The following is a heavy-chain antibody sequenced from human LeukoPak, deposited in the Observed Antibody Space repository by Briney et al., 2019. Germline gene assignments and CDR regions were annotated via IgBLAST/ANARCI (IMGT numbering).Heavy chain of an antibody. V-gene: IGHV1-2*02. CDR2: INPNSGGT. CDR1: GYTFTGYY. D-gene: IGHD3-3*01. J-gene: IGHJ4*02. CDR3: ARDSITIFGVALYYFDY. Sequence: GASVKVSCKASGYTFTGYYMHWVRQAPGQGLEWMGWINPNSGGTNYAQKFQGRVTMTRDTSISTAYMELSRLRSDDTAVYYCARDSITIFGVALYYFDYWGQGTLVAVSS.